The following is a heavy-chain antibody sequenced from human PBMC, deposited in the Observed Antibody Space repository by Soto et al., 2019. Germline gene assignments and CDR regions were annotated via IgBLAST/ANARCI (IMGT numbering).Heavy chain of an antibody. Sequence: GGSLRLSCAASGFTVSSNYMSWVRQAPGKGLEWVSVIYSGGSTYYADSVKGRFTISRHNSKNTLYLQMNSLIAEDTAVYYCARASPPGDFWSGYYFYYYYYMDVWGKGTTVTVSS. CDR3: ARASPPGDFWSGYYFYYYYYMDV. CDR2: IYSGGST. CDR1: GFTVSSNY. V-gene: IGHV3-53*04. D-gene: IGHD3-3*01. J-gene: IGHJ6*03.